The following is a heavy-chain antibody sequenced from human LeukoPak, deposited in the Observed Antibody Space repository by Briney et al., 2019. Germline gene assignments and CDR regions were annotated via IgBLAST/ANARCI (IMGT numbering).Heavy chain of an antibody. CDR2: ISYDGSNK. J-gene: IGHJ6*02. V-gene: IGHV3-30*18. CDR1: GFTFSSYG. CDR3: AKISRYCSGGSCHTTYYYYGMDV. D-gene: IGHD2-15*01. Sequence: PGGSLRLSCAASGFTFSSYGMHWVRQAPGKGLEWVAVISYDGSNKYYADSVKGRFTISRDNSKNTLYLQMNCLRAEDTAVYYCAKISRYCSGGSCHTTYYYYGMDVWGQGTTVTVSS.